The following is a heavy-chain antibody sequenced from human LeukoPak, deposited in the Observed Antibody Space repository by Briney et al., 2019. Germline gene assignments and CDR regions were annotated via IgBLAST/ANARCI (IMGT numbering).Heavy chain of an antibody. V-gene: IGHV4-34*09. D-gene: IGHD3-22*01. Sequence: SETLSLTCAVYGGSFSGYYWSWIRQPPGKGLEWIGEINHSGSTNYNPSLKSRVTISVDTSKNQFSLKLSSVTAADTAVYYCARDMDTISSGYLYNWFDPWGQGTLVTVSS. CDR1: GGSFSGYY. CDR2: INHSGST. CDR3: ARDMDTISSGYLYNWFDP. J-gene: IGHJ5*02.